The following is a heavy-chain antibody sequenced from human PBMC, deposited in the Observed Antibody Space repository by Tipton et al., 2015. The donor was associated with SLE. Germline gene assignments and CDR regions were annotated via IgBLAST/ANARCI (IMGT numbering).Heavy chain of an antibody. D-gene: IGHD2-2*01. CDR3: ARQYSTMSYHTTYFDP. J-gene: IGHJ5*02. Sequence: VQLVQSGAEVRKPGESLTISCQGSGYSFTSYWIAWVRQMPGKGLEWMGYIYPGDSETRYSPSFQGHVTISVDNSINTAYLQWSSLEASDTAIYYCARQYSTMSYHTTYFDPRGLGTLVTVSS. CDR1: GYSFTSYW. V-gene: IGHV5-51*03. CDR2: IYPGDSET.